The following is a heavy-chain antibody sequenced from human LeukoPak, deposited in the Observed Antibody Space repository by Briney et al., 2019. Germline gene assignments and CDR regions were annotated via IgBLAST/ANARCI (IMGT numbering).Heavy chain of an antibody. CDR2: ISWNSGSM. CDR1: GFTFDDYA. J-gene: IGHJ1*01. CDR3: ATYSSLNRREFQY. D-gene: IGHD3-22*01. V-gene: IGHV3-9*01. Sequence: GGSLRLSCAASGFTFDDYAMHWVRQAPGKGLEWVSGISWNSGSMDYADSVKGRFTISRDNAKNSLYLQMNSLRAEDTAVYYCATYSSLNRREFQYWGQGTLLTVSS.